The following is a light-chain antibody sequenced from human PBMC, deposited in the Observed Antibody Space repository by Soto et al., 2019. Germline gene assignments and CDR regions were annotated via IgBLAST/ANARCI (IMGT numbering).Light chain of an antibody. CDR2: SAS. Sequence: DIQVTQSQPSMAASVGDRVTLTCLASQDIGNWMTWYQQKPGKAPKLLIYSASTLVRGVPSRFSGSGSGTEFTLTISGLQPEDSLTYYCQQAKSFPITFGQGTRLEIK. CDR1: QDIGNW. V-gene: IGKV1-12*01. J-gene: IGKJ5*01. CDR3: QQAKSFPIT.